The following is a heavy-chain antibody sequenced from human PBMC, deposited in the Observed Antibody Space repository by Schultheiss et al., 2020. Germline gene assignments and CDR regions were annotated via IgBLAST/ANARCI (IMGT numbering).Heavy chain of an antibody. J-gene: IGHJ4*02. Sequence: GGSLRLSCAASGFTFSNAWMNWVRQAPGKGLEWVGRIKSKTDGGTTDYAAPVKGRFTISRDDSKNTLYLQMNSLRAEDTALYYCAKDRGAAGIDYWGQGTLVTVSS. V-gene: IGHV3-15*07. CDR1: GFTFSNAW. D-gene: IGHD6-13*01. CDR2: IKSKTDGGTT. CDR3: AKDRGAAGIDY.